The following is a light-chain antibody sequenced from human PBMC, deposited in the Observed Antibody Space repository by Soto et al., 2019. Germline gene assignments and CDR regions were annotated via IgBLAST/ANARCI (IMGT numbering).Light chain of an antibody. CDR3: QQYNSYSPTWT. CDR2: DAS. Sequence: DTQMTQSPCTLSASVGDRVTITCRASQSISSWLAWYQQKPGKAPKLLIYDASSLESGVPSRFSGSGSGTESTLTISSLQPDDFATYYCQQYNSYSPTWTFGQGTKV. CDR1: QSISSW. J-gene: IGKJ1*01. V-gene: IGKV1-5*01.